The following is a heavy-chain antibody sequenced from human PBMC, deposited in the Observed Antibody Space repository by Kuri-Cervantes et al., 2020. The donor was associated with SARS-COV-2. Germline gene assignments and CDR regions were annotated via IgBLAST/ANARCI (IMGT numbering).Heavy chain of an antibody. CDR2: INHSGST. V-gene: IGHV4-34*01. D-gene: IGHD3-9*01. CDR3: ARHPALRYFDWIYYYYGMDV. J-gene: IGHJ6*02. CDR1: GGSFSGYY. Sequence: GSLRLSCAVYGGSFSGYYWSWIRQPPGKGLEWIGEINHSGSTNYNPSLKSRVTISVDTSKNQFSLKLSSVTAADTAVYYCARHPALRYFDWIYYYYGMDVWGQGTTVTVSS.